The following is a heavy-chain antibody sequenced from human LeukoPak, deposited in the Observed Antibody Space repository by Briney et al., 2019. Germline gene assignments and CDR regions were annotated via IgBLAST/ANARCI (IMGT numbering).Heavy chain of an antibody. D-gene: IGHD6-13*01. Sequence: PGGSLRLSCAASGFTFSSYGMHWVRQAPGKGLEWVALISYDGSNKYYTDSVKGRFTISRDATKNTYLKMNRLRAEHTAVYYCAKDGGTGRIAAPGADYWGQGTLVTVSS. CDR1: GFTFSSYG. J-gene: IGHJ4*02. CDR3: AKDGGTGRIAAPGADY. CDR2: ISYDGSNK. V-gene: IGHV3-30*18.